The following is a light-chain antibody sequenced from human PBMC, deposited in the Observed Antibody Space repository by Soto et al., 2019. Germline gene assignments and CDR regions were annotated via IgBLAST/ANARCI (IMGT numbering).Light chain of an antibody. CDR1: SSDVGDYNY. J-gene: IGLJ2*01. CDR2: EVT. Sequence: QSALTQPPSVSGSPGQSVTISCTGTSSDVGDYNYVSWYQHQPDKAPKLMIYEVTKRPSGVPDRFSGSKSGNTASLTVSGLQVEDEADYYCSSYAGSNNFGVFGGGTKLTVL. V-gene: IGLV2-8*01. CDR3: SSYAGSNNFGV.